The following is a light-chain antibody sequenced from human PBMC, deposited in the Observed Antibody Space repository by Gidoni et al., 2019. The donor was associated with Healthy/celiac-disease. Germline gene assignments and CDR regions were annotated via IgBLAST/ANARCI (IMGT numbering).Light chain of an antibody. V-gene: IGLV3-25*03. CDR3: QSADSSGTYEV. CDR1: ALPKQY. J-gene: IGLJ2*01. Sequence: SYELTQPPSVSVSPGQTARITCSGDALPKQYAYWYQQKPGQAPVLVIYKDSERPSGIPERLSGSSSGTTVTLTISGVQAEDEADYYCQSADSSGTYEVFGGGTKLTVL. CDR2: KDS.